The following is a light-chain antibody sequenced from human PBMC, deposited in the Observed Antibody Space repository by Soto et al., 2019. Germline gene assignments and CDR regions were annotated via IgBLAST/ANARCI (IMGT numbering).Light chain of an antibody. Sequence: ETVLTQSPATLSLSPGETVTLSCRASEYVDIYLAWYQQKPGQAPRLLIYHASNRATGIPARFSGSGSGTDFTLTISSLEPEDSAVYYCQQRRNWPPLTFGGGTRVEIK. J-gene: IGKJ4*01. CDR3: QQRRNWPPLT. V-gene: IGKV3-11*01. CDR1: EYVDIY. CDR2: HAS.